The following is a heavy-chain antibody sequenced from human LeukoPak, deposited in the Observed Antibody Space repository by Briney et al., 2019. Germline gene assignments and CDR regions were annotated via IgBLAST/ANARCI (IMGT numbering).Heavy chain of an antibody. CDR3: ARGGDYGAAFDI. CDR2: IGTAGDT. J-gene: IGHJ3*02. V-gene: IGHV3-13*01. CDR1: GFTFSSYD. D-gene: IGHD4-17*01. Sequence: GGSLRLSCAASGFTFSSYDMHWVRQAPGKGLEWVSAIGTAGDTYYPGSVKGRFTISRENAKNSLYLQMNSLRAGDTAVYYCARGGDYGAAFDIWGQGTMVTVSS.